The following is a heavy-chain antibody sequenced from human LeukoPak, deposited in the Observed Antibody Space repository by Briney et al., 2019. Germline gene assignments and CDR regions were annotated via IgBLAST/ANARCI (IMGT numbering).Heavy chain of an antibody. CDR2: IYHSGST. J-gene: IGHJ4*02. V-gene: IGHV4-30-2*01. CDR3: AKERTPGYSSSWYYFDY. D-gene: IGHD6-13*01. Sequence: SETLSLTCAVSGGSISSGGYSWSWIRQPPGKGLEWIGYIYHSGSTYYNPSLKSRVTISVDRPKNQFSLKLNSVTAADTAVYYCAKERTPGYSSSWYYFDYWGQGTLVTVSS. CDR1: GGSISSGGYS.